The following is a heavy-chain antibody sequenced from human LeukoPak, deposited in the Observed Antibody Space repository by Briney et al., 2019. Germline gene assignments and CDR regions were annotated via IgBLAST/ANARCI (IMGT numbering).Heavy chain of an antibody. CDR3: ARERSGSSYYYYMDV. D-gene: IGHD3-10*01. Sequence: PSETLSLTCTVSGGSISNYYWSWIRQPPGKGLEWIGYISYIGSTKYNPSLKSRVTISEDTSKKQFSLKLSSVTAADTAVYYCARERSGSSYYYYMDVWGKGATVTVSS. J-gene: IGHJ6*03. CDR1: GGSISNYY. CDR2: ISYIGST. V-gene: IGHV4-59*01.